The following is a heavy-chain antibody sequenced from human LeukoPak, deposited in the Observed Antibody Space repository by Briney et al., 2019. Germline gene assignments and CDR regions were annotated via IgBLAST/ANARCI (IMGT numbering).Heavy chain of an antibody. CDR3: TTWSGSPYLEYLQY. D-gene: IGHD1-26*01. CDR2: IWSDGSSE. Sequence: GGSLRLSCAASGFTFSHYGMRLVRQSPGKGLDWVALIWSDGSSEYYADSGKGRFTISRDNAKKTLYLQMDSLGVEDTAVYYCTTWSGSPYLEYLQYWGQGTLVTVSS. V-gene: IGHV3-33*01. CDR1: GFTFSHYG. J-gene: IGHJ1*01.